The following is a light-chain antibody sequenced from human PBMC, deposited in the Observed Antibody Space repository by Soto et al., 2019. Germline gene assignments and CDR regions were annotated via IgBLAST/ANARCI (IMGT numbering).Light chain of an antibody. CDR1: SSDVGGYNY. CDR3: SSYAGSNNVYV. Sequence: QSALTQPPSATGSPGQSVTISCTGTSSDVGGYNYVSWYQQHPGKAPKLMIYEVIKRPSGVPDRFSGSKSGNTASLTVSGLQAEDEADYYCSSYAGSNNVYVFGTGTKLTVL. CDR2: EVI. V-gene: IGLV2-8*01. J-gene: IGLJ1*01.